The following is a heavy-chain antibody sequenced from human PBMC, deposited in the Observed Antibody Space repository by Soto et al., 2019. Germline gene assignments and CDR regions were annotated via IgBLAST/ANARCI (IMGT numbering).Heavy chain of an antibody. CDR3: ARVGVSVDADLGQSYYNYNGMDV. CDR1: GGTFSSYA. V-gene: IGHV1-69*13. Sequence: SVKVSCKASGGTFSSYAITWVRQAPGQGLEWMGGIIPIFGTTNYAQKFQGRVTSTADESSSTAYMELSSLRSDDTAVYYCARVGVSVDADLGQSYYNYNGMDVWG. D-gene: IGHD2-15*01. CDR2: IIPIFGTT. J-gene: IGHJ6*02.